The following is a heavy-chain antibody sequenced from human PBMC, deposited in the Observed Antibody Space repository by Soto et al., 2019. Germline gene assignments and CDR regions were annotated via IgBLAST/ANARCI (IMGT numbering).Heavy chain of an antibody. CDR3: ARVILHAFDI. V-gene: IGHV3-53*04. CDR2: IYSGGST. Sequence: PGGSLRLSCAASVFTVSSNYMSWVRQAPGKGLEWVSVIYSGGSTYYADSVKGRFTISRHNSKNTLYLQMNSLRAEDTAVYYCARVILHAFDIWGQGTMVTVSS. CDR1: VFTVSSNY. J-gene: IGHJ3*02. D-gene: IGHD3-10*01.